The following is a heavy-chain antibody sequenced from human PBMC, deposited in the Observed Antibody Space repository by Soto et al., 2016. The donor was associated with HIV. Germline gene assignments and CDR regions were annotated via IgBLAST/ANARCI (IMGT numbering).Heavy chain of an antibody. CDR3: ANLPELMGMDV. J-gene: IGHJ6*02. CDR2: ISGSGGST. CDR1: GFIFSSYG. Sequence: EVQLVESGGGMVQPGKSLRLSCAASGFIFSSYGMHWVRQAPGKGLEWVSAISGSGGSTYYADSVKGRFTISRDNSKNTLYLQMNSLRAEDTAVYYCANLPELMGMDVWGQGTTVTVSS. V-gene: IGHV3-23*04.